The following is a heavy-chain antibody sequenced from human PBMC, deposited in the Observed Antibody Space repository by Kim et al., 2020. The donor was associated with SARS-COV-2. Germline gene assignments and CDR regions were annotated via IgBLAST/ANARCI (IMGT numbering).Heavy chain of an antibody. D-gene: IGHD3-22*01. CDR3: AKGSGYD. Sequence: ASVKVSCKASGYTFTAYTLHWVRQAPGQGLEWMGRIHPYNGATNYAQKFQGRVTITTDASVNTAYLVVSNLRSDDTALYYCAKGSGYDWGQGTLVTVS. J-gene: IGHJ4*02. CDR2: IHPYNGAT. CDR1: GYTFTAYT. V-gene: IGHV1-2*06.